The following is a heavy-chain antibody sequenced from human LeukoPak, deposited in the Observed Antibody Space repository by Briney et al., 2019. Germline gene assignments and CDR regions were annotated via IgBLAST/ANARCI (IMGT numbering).Heavy chain of an antibody. CDR2: IDWNGDET. V-gene: IGHV3-20*04. J-gene: IGHJ4*02. Sequence: GGSLRLSCAVSGFNIDDYGMSWVRQAPGEGLQWVSGIDWNGDETGYADSVKGRFTISRDDAKNSLFLQMNSLRAEDTAFYYCVRAAAWFGEVLDYWGQGTLVTVSS. CDR1: GFNIDDYG. CDR3: VRAAAWFGEVLDY. D-gene: IGHD3-10*01.